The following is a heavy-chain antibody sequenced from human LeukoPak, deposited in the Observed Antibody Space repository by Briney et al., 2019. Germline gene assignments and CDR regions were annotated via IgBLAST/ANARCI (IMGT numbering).Heavy chain of an antibody. CDR1: GGSISSYY. V-gene: IGHV4-59*01. J-gene: IGHJ6*02. D-gene: IGHD2-15*01. Sequence: SVTLSLTCTVSGGSISSYYWSWIRQPPGKGLEWSGYTYYSGSTNYNPSLKSRVTISVDTSKNQFSLKLSSVTAADTAVYYCARVLGYCSGGSCAAADYYYYGMDVWGQGTTVTVSS. CDR3: ARVLGYCSGGSCAAADYYYYGMDV. CDR2: TYYSGST.